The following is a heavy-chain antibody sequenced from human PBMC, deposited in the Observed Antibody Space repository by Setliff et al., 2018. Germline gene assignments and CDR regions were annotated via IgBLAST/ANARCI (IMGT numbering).Heavy chain of an antibody. CDR2: IWYDGSNK. D-gene: IGHD6-19*01. CDR1: GFRFTGYG. J-gene: IGHJ4*02. V-gene: IGHV3-33*01. Sequence: GGSLRLSCAASGFRFTGYGMHWVRQAPGKGLEWVAVIWYDGSNKNYADSVTGRFTVSRDNSKNTLYLQMSSLRGEDTAVYYCARALSGWITHFDFWGQGTLVTVSS. CDR3: ARALSGWITHFDF.